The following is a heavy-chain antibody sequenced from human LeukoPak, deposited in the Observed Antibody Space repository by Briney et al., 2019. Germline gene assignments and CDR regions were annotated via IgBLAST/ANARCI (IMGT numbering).Heavy chain of an antibody. V-gene: IGHV4-34*01. CDR1: GGSMIGYH. J-gene: IGHJ6*03. CDR2: VNDSGNP. D-gene: IGHD2-21*02. Sequence: SETLSLTCAVYGGSMIGYHWTWIRQPPGQGLEWIGEVNDSGNPYYNSSLKSRLTISLDTSKNQFSLKLSSVTAADTALYYCARGRFRFIMGVGDHYYIDVWGEGTTVTASS. CDR3: ARGRFRFIMGVGDHYYIDV.